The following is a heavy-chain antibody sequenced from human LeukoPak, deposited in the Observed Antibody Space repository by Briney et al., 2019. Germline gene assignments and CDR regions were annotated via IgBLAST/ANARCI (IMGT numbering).Heavy chain of an antibody. CDR3: ARDSGTTGEVKFDP. J-gene: IGHJ5*02. Sequence: SETLSLTRTVSGGSISRYYWSWIRQPAGKGLQWIGRIYGSGSTTYNPSLKSRLTMSVDTSKNQFSLKLSSMTAADTAIYYCARDSGTTGEVKFDPWGQGTQVTVSS. D-gene: IGHD3-10*01. CDR2: IYGSGST. V-gene: IGHV4-4*07. CDR1: GGSISRYY.